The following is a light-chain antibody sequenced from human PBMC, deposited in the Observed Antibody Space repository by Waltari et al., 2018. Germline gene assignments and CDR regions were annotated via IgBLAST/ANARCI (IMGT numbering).Light chain of an antibody. CDR2: EGN. V-gene: IGLV2-23*01. CDR3: SSYSGSYNIL. J-gene: IGLJ3*02. Sequence: QSALTQPASVSGSPGQSITISCTGTSSDVGSYNYVSWYRQYPGKAPEVIIFEGNKRPSGVSTRFSASKSGNTASLTNSGLQADDEADYYCSSYSGSYNILFGGGTKVSVV. CDR1: SSDVGSYNY.